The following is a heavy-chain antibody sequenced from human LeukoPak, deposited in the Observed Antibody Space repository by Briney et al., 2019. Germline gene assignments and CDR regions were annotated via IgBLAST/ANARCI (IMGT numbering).Heavy chain of an antibody. J-gene: IGHJ6*02. D-gene: IGHD3-9*01. CDR3: ARPCYDSLTGYYRRDYYYYGMDV. CDR2: INPNSGGT. Sequence: ASVKVSCKASGYTFTGYYMHWVRQAPGQGLEWMGWINPNSGGTNYAQKFQGRVTMTRDTSISTAYMELSRLRSDDTAVYYCARPCYDSLTGYYRRDYYYYGMDVWGQGTTVTVSS. V-gene: IGHV1-2*02. CDR1: GYTFTGYY.